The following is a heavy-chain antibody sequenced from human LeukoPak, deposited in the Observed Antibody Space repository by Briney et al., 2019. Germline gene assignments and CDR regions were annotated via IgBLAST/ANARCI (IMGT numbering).Heavy chain of an antibody. V-gene: IGHV4-38-2*01. CDR1: GYSISSGYY. Sequence: SETLSLTCAVSGYSISSGYYWGWIRQPPGKGLEWIGSIYHSGSTYYNPSLKSRVTISVDTSKNQFSLKLSSVTAADTAVYYCARGPLLWFGKQFDYWGQGTLVTVSS. J-gene: IGHJ4*02. CDR3: ARGPLLWFGKQFDY. D-gene: IGHD3-10*01. CDR2: IYHSGST.